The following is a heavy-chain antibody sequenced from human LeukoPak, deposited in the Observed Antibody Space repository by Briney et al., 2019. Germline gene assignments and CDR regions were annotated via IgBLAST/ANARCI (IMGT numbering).Heavy chain of an antibody. Sequence: PSETLSLTCAVYGGSSSGYYWSWICQPPGKGLEWIGEINHSGSTNYNPSLKSRVTISVDTSKNQFSLKLSSVTAADTAVYYCARGLLTGYSSSWYVGSYNWFDPWGQGTLVTVSS. CDR3: ARGLLTGYSSSWYVGSYNWFDP. V-gene: IGHV4-34*01. CDR1: GGSSSGYY. D-gene: IGHD6-13*01. J-gene: IGHJ5*02. CDR2: INHSGST.